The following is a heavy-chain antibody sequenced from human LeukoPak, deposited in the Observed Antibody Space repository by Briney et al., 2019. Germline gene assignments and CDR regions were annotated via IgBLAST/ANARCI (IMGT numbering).Heavy chain of an antibody. CDR3: AKDSAGGQGAY. V-gene: IGHV3-30*18. CDR2: ISYDGSNK. J-gene: IGHJ4*02. Sequence: GGSLRLSCAASGFTFSSYGMHWVRQAPGKGLEWVAVISYDGSNKYYADSVKGRFTISRDNSKNTLYLQMNSLRAEDTAVYYCAKDSAGGQGAYRGQGTLVTVSS. D-gene: IGHD3-16*01. CDR1: GFTFSSYG.